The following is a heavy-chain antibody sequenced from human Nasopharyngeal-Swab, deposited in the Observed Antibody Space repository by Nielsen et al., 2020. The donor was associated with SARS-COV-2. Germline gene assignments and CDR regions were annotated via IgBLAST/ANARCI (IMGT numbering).Heavy chain of an antibody. V-gene: IGHV3-11*01. CDR3: ARDLAVAGIGVYQYYYMDV. J-gene: IGHJ6*03. CDR1: GFSFSGFY. D-gene: IGHD6-19*01. Sequence: GGSLRLSCVASGFSFSGFYMSWVRQAPGKGLEWISYISNSGNAISYADSVKGRFTISRDNAKNSLYLQMNSLGAEDTATYYCARDLAVAGIGVYQYYYMDVWGKGTTVTVSS. CDR2: ISNSGNAI.